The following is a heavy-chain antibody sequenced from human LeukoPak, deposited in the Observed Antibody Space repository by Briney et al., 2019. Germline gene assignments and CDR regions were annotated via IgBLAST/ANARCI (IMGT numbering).Heavy chain of an antibody. CDR1: GGSISSSSYY. Sequence: SETLSLTCTVSGGSISSSSYYWGWIRQPPGKGLGGMGGIYYSGSTYYNPSLKSRVTISVDTSKNQFSLKLSSVTAADTAVYYCARDKYYYDSSGYSLFDYWGQGTLVTVSS. J-gene: IGHJ4*02. CDR3: ARDKYYYDSSGYSLFDY. CDR2: IYYSGST. V-gene: IGHV4-39*01. D-gene: IGHD3-22*01.